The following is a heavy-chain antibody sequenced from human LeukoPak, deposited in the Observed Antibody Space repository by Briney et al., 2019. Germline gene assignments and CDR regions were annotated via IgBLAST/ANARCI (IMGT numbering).Heavy chain of an antibody. J-gene: IGHJ4*02. Sequence: GGSLRLSCAASGFTFSSHAMSWVRQAPGKGLEWVSAISGSGGSTYYADSVKGRFTIPRDNSKNTLYLQMNSLRAEDTAVYYCAKDGIAVAGPSGDYWGQGTLVTVSS. CDR1: GFTFSSHA. V-gene: IGHV3-23*01. D-gene: IGHD6-19*01. CDR2: ISGSGGST. CDR3: AKDGIAVAGPSGDY.